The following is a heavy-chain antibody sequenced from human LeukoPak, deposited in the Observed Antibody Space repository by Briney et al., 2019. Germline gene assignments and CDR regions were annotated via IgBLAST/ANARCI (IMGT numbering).Heavy chain of an antibody. CDR1: GYTFTSYG. J-gene: IGHJ3*02. Sequence: ATVKVSCTASGYTFTSYGISWVRQAPGQGLEWMGWISAYNGNTNYAQKLQGRVNMTTDTSTSTAYMELRSLRSDDKAVYYCARSSTSSKGAFDIWGQGTMVTVSS. CDR3: ARSSTSSKGAFDI. V-gene: IGHV1-18*01. D-gene: IGHD2-2*01. CDR2: ISAYNGNT.